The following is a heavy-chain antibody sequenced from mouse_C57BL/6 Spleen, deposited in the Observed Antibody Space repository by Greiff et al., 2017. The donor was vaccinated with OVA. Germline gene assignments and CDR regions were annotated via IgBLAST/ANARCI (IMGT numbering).Heavy chain of an antibody. V-gene: IGHV2-9-1*01. CDR1: GFSLTSYA. D-gene: IGHD1-1*01. CDR3: AYYGSFAY. Sequence: QVQLQQSGPGLVAPSQSLSITCTVSGFSLTSYAISWVRQPPGKGLEWLGEIWTGGGTNYYSALKSRLSTSKDNSKSHVFLKMNRLQTDDAARYCCAYYGSFAYWGQGTLVTVSA. J-gene: IGHJ3*01. CDR2: IWTGGGT.